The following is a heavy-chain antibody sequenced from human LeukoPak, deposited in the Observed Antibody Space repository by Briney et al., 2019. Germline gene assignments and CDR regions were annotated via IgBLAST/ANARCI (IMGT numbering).Heavy chain of an antibody. V-gene: IGHV3-11*01. Sequence: GGSLRLSCAASGFTFSDYYMSWIRQAPGKGLEWVSYISSSGSTIYYADSVKGRFTISRDNAKNSLYLQMNSLRAEDTAVYYCAAREGYGDYGFEYYYGMDVWGQGTTVTVSS. CDR1: GFTFSDYY. CDR3: AAREGYGDYGFEYYYGMDV. CDR2: ISSSGSTI. D-gene: IGHD4-17*01. J-gene: IGHJ6*02.